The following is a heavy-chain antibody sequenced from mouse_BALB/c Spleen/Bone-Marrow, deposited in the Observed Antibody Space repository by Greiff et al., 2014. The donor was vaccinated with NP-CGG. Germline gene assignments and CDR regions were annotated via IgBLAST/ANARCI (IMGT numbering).Heavy chain of an antibody. CDR3: ASPIYYDYPLFAY. CDR2: IWAGGST. D-gene: IGHD2-4*01. CDR1: GFSLTSYG. J-gene: IGHJ3*01. V-gene: IGHV2-9*02. Sequence: VQGVESGPGLVAPSQSLSITCTVSGFSLTSYGVHWVRQPPGKGLEWLGVIWAGGSTNYNSALMSRLSISKDNSKSQVFLKMNSLQTDGTAMYYCASPIYYDYPLFAYWGQGTLVTVSA.